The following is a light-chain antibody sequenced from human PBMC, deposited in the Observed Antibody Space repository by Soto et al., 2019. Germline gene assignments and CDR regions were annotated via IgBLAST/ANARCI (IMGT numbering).Light chain of an antibody. CDR3: SSYTSSSTYV. J-gene: IGLJ1*01. CDR1: SSDVGSYNR. V-gene: IGLV2-18*02. Sequence: QSALTQPPSVSGSPGHSVTISCTGTSSDVGSYNRVSWYQQPPGTAPKLMIYEVTNRPSGVPDRFSGSKSGNTASLTISGLQAEDEADYYCSSYTSSSTYVLGTGTKVTVL. CDR2: EVT.